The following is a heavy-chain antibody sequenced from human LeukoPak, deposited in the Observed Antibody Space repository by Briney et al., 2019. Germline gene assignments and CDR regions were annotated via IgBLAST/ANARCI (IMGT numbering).Heavy chain of an antibody. V-gene: IGHV4-4*02. J-gene: IGHJ4*02. D-gene: IGHD3-16*02. CDR2: NYHSGST. CDR3: ARSSVVWGSYRIFDY. CDR1: GGSISSSNW. Sequence: PSETLSLTCAVSGGSISSSNWWSWVRQPPGKGLEWIGENYHSGSTNYNPSLKSRVTKSVDTTKNHFSLKLSSVTAADTAVYYCARSSVVWGSYRIFDYWGQGTLVTVSS.